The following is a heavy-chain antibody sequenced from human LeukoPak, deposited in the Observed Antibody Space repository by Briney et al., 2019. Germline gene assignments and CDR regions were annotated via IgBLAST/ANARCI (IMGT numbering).Heavy chain of an antibody. V-gene: IGHV3-23*01. J-gene: IGHJ4*02. CDR2: ISGSGGST. CDR1: GFTFSSYA. CDR3: AKGTRQRSGWLYYFDY. Sequence: PGGSLRLSCAASGFASGFTFSSYAMSWVRQAPGKGLEWLSAISGSGGSTYYADSVKGRFTISRDNSKNTLYLQMNSLRAEEKAVYYCAKGTRQRSGWLYYFDYWGQGTLVTVSS. D-gene: IGHD6-19*01.